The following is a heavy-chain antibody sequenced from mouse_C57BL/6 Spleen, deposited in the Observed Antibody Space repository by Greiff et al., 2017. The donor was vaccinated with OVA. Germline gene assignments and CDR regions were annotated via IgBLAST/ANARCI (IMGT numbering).Heavy chain of an antibody. Sequence: EVQLQQSGPELVKPGASVKISCKASGYTFTDYYMNWVKQSHGKSLEWIGDINPNNGGTSYNQKFKGKATLTVDKSSSTAYMELRSLTSEDSAVYYCARGEIDGRSYGFAYWGQGTLVTVSA. CDR3: ARGEIDGRSYGFAY. CDR2: INPNNGGT. D-gene: IGHD1-1*01. V-gene: IGHV1-26*01. J-gene: IGHJ3*01. CDR1: GYTFTDYY.